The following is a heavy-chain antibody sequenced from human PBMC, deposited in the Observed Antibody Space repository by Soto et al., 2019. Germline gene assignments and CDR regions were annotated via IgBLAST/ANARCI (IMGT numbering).Heavy chain of an antibody. J-gene: IGHJ4*02. D-gene: IGHD6-6*01. Sequence: SETLSLTCTVSGGSISSYYWSWIRQPPGKGLEWIGYIYYSGSTNYNPSLKGRVTISVDTSKNQSSLKLSSVTAADTAVYYCERALEAPAFAVYWGQGTLVTVSS. V-gene: IGHV4-59*01. CDR3: ERALEAPAFAVY. CDR1: GGSISSYY. CDR2: IYYSGST.